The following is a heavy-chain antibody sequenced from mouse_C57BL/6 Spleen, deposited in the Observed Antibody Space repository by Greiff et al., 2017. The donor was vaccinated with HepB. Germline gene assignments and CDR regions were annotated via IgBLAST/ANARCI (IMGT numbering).Heavy chain of an antibody. V-gene: IGHV5-4*01. CDR3: ARDNSYGSSYGYFDV. Sequence: EVKLVESGGGLVKPGGSLKLSCAASGFTFSSYAMSWVRQTPEKRLAWVATISDGGSYTYYPDNVKGRFTISRDNAKNNLYLQMSHLKSEDTAMYYCARDNSYGSSYGYFDVWGTGTTVTVSS. J-gene: IGHJ1*03. D-gene: IGHD1-1*01. CDR1: GFTFSSYA. CDR2: ISDGGSYT.